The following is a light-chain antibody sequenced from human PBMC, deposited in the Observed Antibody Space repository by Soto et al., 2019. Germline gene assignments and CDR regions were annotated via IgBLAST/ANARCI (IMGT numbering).Light chain of an antibody. CDR1: LGIANY. CDR2: GAS. Sequence: DIQMTQSPPSLSASVGDRVTISCRASLGIANYVLWYQQRPGKVPKLLIYGASSLLSGVPSRFSGSGSGTDFTLTISSLQPEDVGTYYCQKYNSYPYTFGQGTKVDIK. CDR3: QKYNSYPYT. V-gene: IGKV1-27*01. J-gene: IGKJ2*01.